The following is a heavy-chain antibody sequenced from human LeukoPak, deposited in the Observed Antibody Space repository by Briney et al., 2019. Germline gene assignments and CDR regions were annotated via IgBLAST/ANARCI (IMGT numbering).Heavy chain of an antibody. V-gene: IGHV3-30*18. CDR3: AKDPVGATTVY. D-gene: IGHD1-26*01. CDR2: ISYDGSNK. Sequence: GGSLRLSCAASGFTFSSYGMHWVRQAPGKGLEWVAVISYDGSNKYYADSVKGRFTISRDNSKNTLYLQMNSLRAEDTAVYYCAKDPVGATTVYWGQGTLVTVSS. J-gene: IGHJ4*02. CDR1: GFTFSSYG.